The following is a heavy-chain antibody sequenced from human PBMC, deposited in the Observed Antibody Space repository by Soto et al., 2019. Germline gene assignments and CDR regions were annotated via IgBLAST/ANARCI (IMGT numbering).Heavy chain of an antibody. CDR2: IGPTEAHAP. J-gene: IGHJ3*01. Sequence: EVHLFESGGDLVQPGGTLILSCVASGYPFGDYAMRWVRQAPGKGLEWVSAIGPTEAHAPAYAASVKGRFTISRDNSRNILYLQMTNLRAEDTGVYYCAKDAIPYNGRDDAFDLWGQGTLVTVSS. CDR3: AKDAIPYNGRDDAFDL. CDR1: GYPFGDYA. V-gene: IGHV3-23*01. D-gene: IGHD2-2*02.